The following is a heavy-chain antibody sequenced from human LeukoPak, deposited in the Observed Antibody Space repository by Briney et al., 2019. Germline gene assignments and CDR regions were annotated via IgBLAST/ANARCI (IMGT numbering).Heavy chain of an antibody. CDR1: GGSISSGSYY. CDR3: ANGPFYDYVWGSYRDYFDY. CDR2: IYTSGST. D-gene: IGHD3-16*02. J-gene: IGHJ4*02. V-gene: IGHV4-61*02. Sequence: SQTLSLTCTVSGGSISSGSYYWSWIRQPAGKGLEWIGRIYTSGSTNYNPSLKSRVTISVDTSKNQFSLKLSSVAAADTAVYYCANGPFYDYVWGSYRDYFDYWGQGTLVTVSS.